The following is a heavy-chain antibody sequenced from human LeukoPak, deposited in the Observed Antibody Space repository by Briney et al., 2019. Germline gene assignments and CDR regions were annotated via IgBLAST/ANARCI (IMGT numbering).Heavy chain of an antibody. V-gene: IGHV3-30*18. Sequence: GGSLRLSCAASGFTFSNYGMDWVRQAPGKGLEWEAIISDDGSRKFYADSVKGRFTISRDNSKNTLYLEMNSLRAEDTAVYYCAKTTARGGYYYYGLDVWGQGATVTVSS. D-gene: IGHD4-4*01. CDR1: GFTFSNYG. CDR2: ISDDGSRK. CDR3: AKTTARGGYYYYGLDV. J-gene: IGHJ6*02.